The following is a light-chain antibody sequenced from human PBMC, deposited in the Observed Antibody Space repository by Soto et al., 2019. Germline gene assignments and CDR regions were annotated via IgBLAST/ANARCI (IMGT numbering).Light chain of an antibody. Sequence: DIQLTQSRSFLSASVGDRVTITCRASQGISTYLAWYLQRPGKAPKLLIYGASTLQSGVPSRFSGSGSGTEFTLTISSLQPEDFGTYYCQQLNSDWYAFGQGTKLEIK. CDR2: GAS. CDR1: QGISTY. J-gene: IGKJ2*01. CDR3: QQLNSDWYA. V-gene: IGKV1-9*01.